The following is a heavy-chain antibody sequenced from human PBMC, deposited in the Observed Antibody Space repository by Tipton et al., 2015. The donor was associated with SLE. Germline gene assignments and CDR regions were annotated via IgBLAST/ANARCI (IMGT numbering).Heavy chain of an antibody. V-gene: IGHV4-4*07. CDR1: GGSISSHY. J-gene: IGHJ3*02. CDR2: IYNSGAT. CDR3: AGPADTFDI. Sequence: TLSLTCTVSGGSISSHYWTWIRQPAGKRLEWIGRIYNSGATNYNPSLKSRVTISLDESKKQVSLRLTSVTAADTAVYYCAGPADTFDIWGQGKTVIVSS.